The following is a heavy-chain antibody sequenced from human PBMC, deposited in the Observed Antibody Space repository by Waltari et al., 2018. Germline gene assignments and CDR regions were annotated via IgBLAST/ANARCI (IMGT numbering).Heavy chain of an antibody. J-gene: IGHJ4*02. D-gene: IGHD2-15*01. CDR1: GDSMSGNYW. Sequence: QVQLQESGPGLVKPSGTLSLTCGVSGDSMSGNYWWSWVRQPHGKGVGWIGQVHRSGRTNDTPPLESRVTVSIDTFNSQFSLEVTSATAADTALYFCARDRGRGLYLDSWGRGILVTVSP. CDR2: VHRSGRT. V-gene: IGHV4-4*02. CDR3: ARDRGRGLYLDS.